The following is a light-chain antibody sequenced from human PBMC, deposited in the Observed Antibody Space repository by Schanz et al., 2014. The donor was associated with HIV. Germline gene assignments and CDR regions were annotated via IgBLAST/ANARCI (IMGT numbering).Light chain of an antibody. J-gene: IGLJ3*02. CDR3: AGWDDSLNVWV. CDR1: SSNIGNNA. V-gene: IGLV1-36*01. Sequence: QSVLTQPPSVSEAPRQRVIISCSGSSSNIGNNAVNWYQQLPGKAPKLLIYYDDLLPSGVSDRFSGSKSGISASLAISGLQSEDEADYYCAGWDDSLNVWVFGGGTKLTVL. CDR2: YDD.